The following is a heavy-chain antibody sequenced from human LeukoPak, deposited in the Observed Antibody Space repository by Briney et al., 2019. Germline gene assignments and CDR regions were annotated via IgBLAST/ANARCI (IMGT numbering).Heavy chain of an antibody. CDR2: IYYSGST. CDR3: ARVKWVYYFDY. V-gene: IGHV4-59*01. J-gene: IGHJ4*02. D-gene: IGHD3-22*01. CDR1: GGSICGYY. Sequence: SETLSLTCTVSGGSICGYYWSWIRQPPGKGLEWIGYIYYSGSTNYNPSLKSRVTISVDTSKNQFSLNLSSVTAADTAVYYCARVKWVYYFDYWGQGTLVTVSS.